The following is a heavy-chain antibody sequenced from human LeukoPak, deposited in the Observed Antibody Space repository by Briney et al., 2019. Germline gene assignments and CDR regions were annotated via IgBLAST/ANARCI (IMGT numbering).Heavy chain of an antibody. Sequence: ASVKVSCKASGGTFSSYAISWVRQAPGQGLEWMGWINPNSGGTNYAQKFQGRVTMTRDTSISTAYMELSRLRSDDTAVYYCAVTPRDILTGYYRLFRLWGQGTLVTVSS. CDR3: AVTPRDILTGYYRLFRL. D-gene: IGHD3-9*01. J-gene: IGHJ4*02. CDR1: GGTFSSYA. V-gene: IGHV1-2*02. CDR2: INPNSGGT.